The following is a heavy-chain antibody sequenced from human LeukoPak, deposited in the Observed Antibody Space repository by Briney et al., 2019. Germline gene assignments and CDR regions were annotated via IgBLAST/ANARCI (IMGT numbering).Heavy chain of an antibody. D-gene: IGHD7-27*01. V-gene: IGHV1-69*04. Sequence: ASVKVSCKASGGTFSSYAISWVRQAPGQGLEWMGRIIPILGIANYAQKFQGRVTITADKSTGTAYMELSSLRSEDTAVYYCARDDWGSRSAIGRYFDLWGRGTLVTVSS. J-gene: IGHJ2*01. CDR2: IIPILGIA. CDR1: GGTFSSYA. CDR3: ARDDWGSRSAIGRYFDL.